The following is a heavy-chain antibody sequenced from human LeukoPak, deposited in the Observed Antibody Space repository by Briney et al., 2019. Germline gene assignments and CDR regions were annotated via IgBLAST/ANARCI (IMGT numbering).Heavy chain of an antibody. D-gene: IGHD5-12*01. Sequence: SETLSLTCGVSSYSISSGYYWGWIRQPPGKGLEWIGEINHSGSTNYNPSLKGRVTISVDTSKNQFSLKLSSVTAADTAVYYCARGLKTRGYSGYDRFDYWGQGTLVTVSS. V-gene: IGHV4-38-2*01. CDR2: INHSGST. CDR1: SYSISSGYY. J-gene: IGHJ4*02. CDR3: ARGLKTRGYSGYDRFDY.